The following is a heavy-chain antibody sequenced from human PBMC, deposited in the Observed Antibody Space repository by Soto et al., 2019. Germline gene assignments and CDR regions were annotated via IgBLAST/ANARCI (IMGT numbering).Heavy chain of an antibody. J-gene: IGHJ5*02. CDR1: GFTFGNYA. CDR3: ARDAVARNGEWDWFGP. V-gene: IGHV3-23*01. Sequence: EVQLLESGGGLVQPGGSLRLSCAGSGFTFGNYAMSWVRQAPGKGLEWVASIHGAGSGTYYADSVKGRFTVSRGDSKETVYLQMSSLRVDDTAVYYCARDAVARNGEWDWFGPWGKGTLVTVSS. D-gene: IGHD6-19*01. CDR2: IHGAGSGT.